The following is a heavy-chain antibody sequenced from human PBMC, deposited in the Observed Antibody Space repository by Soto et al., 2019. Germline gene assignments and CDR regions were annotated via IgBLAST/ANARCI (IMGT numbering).Heavy chain of an antibody. J-gene: IGHJ6*02. CDR1: GGTFSSYA. V-gene: IGHV1-69*13. D-gene: IGHD6-6*01. Sequence: SVKVSCKASGGTFSSYAISWVRQAPGQGLEWMGGIIPIFGTANYAQKFQGRVTITADESTSTAYMELSSLRSEDTAVYYCARVGAARPSDVDYYYYYGMDVWGQGTTVTVSS. CDR2: IIPIFGTA. CDR3: ARVGAARPSDVDYYYYYGMDV.